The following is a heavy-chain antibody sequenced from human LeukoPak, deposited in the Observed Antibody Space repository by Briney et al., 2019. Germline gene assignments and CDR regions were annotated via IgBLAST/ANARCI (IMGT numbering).Heavy chain of an antibody. J-gene: IGHJ6*02. D-gene: IGHD3-10*01. CDR2: ISGSGGST. V-gene: IGHV3-23*01. Sequence: GGSLRLSCAASGFSFSSYAMSWVRQAPGKGLERVSAISGSGGSTYYADSVKGRFTISRDNSKNTLYLQMNSLRAEDTAVYYCAKGMVRGVRYYYYGMDVWGQGTTVTVSS. CDR1: GFSFSSYA. CDR3: AKGMVRGVRYYYYGMDV.